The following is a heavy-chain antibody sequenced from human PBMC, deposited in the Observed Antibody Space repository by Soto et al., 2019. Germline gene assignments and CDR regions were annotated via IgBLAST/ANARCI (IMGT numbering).Heavy chain of an antibody. CDR1: GGSFSGYY. CDR2: INHSGST. D-gene: IGHD2-15*01. V-gene: IGHV4-34*01. Sequence: QVQLQQWGAGLLKPSETLSLTCAVYGGSFSGYYWSWIRQPPGKGLEWIGEINHSGSTNYNPSLKCRVNISVDTSKDQFSLKLCSVAAADTAVYYCARALVAATWYAFDIWGQGTMVTVSS. CDR3: ARALVAATWYAFDI. J-gene: IGHJ3*02.